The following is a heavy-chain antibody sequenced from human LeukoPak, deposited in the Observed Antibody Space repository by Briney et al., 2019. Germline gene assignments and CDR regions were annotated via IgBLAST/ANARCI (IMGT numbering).Heavy chain of an antibody. Sequence: SQTLSLTCAVSGGSISSGGYSWSWIRRPPGKGLEWIGYIYYSGSTNYNPSLKSRVTISVDTSKNQFSLKLSSVTAADTAVYYCARRGSRVDAFDIWGQGTMVTVSS. D-gene: IGHD3-10*01. CDR3: ARRGSRVDAFDI. V-gene: IGHV4-30-4*07. CDR2: IYYSGST. J-gene: IGHJ3*02. CDR1: GGSISSGGYS.